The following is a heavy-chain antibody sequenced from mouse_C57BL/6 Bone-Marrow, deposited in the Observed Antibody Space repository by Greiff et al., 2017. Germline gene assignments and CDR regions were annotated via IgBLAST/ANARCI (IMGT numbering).Heavy chain of an antibody. D-gene: IGHD2-2*01. V-gene: IGHV1-75*01. CDR3: ARQDVYDGAWFAY. CDR2: IFPGSGST. J-gene: IGHJ3*01. Sequence: VQLQQSGPELVKPGASVKISCKASGYTFTDYYINWVKQRPGQGLEWIGWIFPGSGSTYYNEKFKGKATLTVDKSSSTAYMLLSSLTSEDSAVYFCARQDVYDGAWFAYWGQGTLVTVSA. CDR1: GYTFTDYY.